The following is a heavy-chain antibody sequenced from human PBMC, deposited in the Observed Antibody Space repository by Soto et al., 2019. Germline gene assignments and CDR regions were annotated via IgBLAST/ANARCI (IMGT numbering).Heavy chain of an antibody. Sequence: QVQLVQSGAEVKKPGSSVKVSCKASGGTFSSYTISWVRQSPGQGLEWMGRIIPILGIANYAQKFHGRVKMTADKSTGTAYMKLSILRSEDTAVYSCASPEPYGHAPLPESFDLWGQWKMVTLSS. D-gene: IGHD4-17*01. J-gene: IGHJ3*01. CDR3: ASPEPYGHAPLPESFDL. CDR2: IIPILGIA. V-gene: IGHV1-69*02. CDR1: GGTFSSYT.